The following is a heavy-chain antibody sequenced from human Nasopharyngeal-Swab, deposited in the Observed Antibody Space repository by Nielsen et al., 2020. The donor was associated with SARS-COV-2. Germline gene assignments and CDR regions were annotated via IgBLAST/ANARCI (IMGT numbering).Heavy chain of an antibody. J-gene: IGHJ4*01. Sequence: SETLSLTCTAPGGSISNDNYYWSWIRQPAGKGLEWIGGIHTSGSTNYNPSLKSRVTMSVDMSKNQFSLKLSSVTAADTAVYYCARGAPGYWGQGTLVTVSS. CDR1: GGSISNDNYY. CDR2: IHTSGST. V-gene: IGHV4-61*02. CDR3: ARGAPGY.